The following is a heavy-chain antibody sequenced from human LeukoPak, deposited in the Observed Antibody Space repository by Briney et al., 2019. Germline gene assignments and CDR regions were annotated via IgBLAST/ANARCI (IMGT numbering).Heavy chain of an antibody. J-gene: IGHJ4*02. D-gene: IGHD6-13*01. Sequence: ASVKVSFTTSGYRFTNFDINWVRQAPGQGLEWMGWMNPDNGNTGYAQKFQGRVSMSGDTSISTAFMVLSSLRSDDTAVYFCARGPRESSSSDYWGQGTLVTVSS. V-gene: IGHV1-8*01. CDR3: ARGPRESSSSDY. CDR2: MNPDNGNT. CDR1: GYRFTNFD.